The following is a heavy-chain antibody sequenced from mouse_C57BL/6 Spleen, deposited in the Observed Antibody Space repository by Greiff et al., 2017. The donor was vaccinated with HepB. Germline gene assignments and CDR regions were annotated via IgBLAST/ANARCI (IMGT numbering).Heavy chain of an antibody. CDR2: IWRGGST. Sequence: VKLMESGPGLVQPSQSLSITCTVSGFSLTSYGVHWVRQSPGKGLEWLGVIWRGGSTDYNAAFMSRLSITKDNSKSQVFFKMNSLQADDTAIYYCAKSSNYYGSRYYFDYWGQGTTLTVSS. V-gene: IGHV2-5*01. D-gene: IGHD1-1*01. J-gene: IGHJ2*01. CDR3: AKSSNYYGSRYYFDY. CDR1: GFSLTSYG.